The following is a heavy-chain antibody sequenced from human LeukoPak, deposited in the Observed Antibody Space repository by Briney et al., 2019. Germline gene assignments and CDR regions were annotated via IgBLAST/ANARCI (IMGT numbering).Heavy chain of an antibody. V-gene: IGHV3-23*01. D-gene: IGHD1-26*01. CDR3: AKYVGPSGSNYYGLDV. Sequence: PGGSLRLSCAASGFTFRNYGMSWVRQAPGKGLEWVSVVSDSGSSAYYTDSVKGRFTISRDNSKNTLFMQVNSLRDEDTALYYCAKYVGPSGSNYYGLDVWGQGTAVTVSS. J-gene: IGHJ6*02. CDR1: GFTFRNYG. CDR2: VSDSGSSA.